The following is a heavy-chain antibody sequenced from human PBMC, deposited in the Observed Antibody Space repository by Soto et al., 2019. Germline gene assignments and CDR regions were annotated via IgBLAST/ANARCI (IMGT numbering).Heavy chain of an antibody. V-gene: IGHV3-74*01. D-gene: IGHD1-1*01. CDR3: AREETGTFDC. J-gene: IGHJ4*02. CDR2: INSDGGST. CDR1: GFTFRNYW. Sequence: GGSLRLSCAASGFTFRNYWMHWVRQVPGKGLVWVSRINSDGGSTSYADSVKGRFTISRDNSKKTLFLQMNNLKAEDTAVYYCAREETGTFDCWGQGTLVTVSS.